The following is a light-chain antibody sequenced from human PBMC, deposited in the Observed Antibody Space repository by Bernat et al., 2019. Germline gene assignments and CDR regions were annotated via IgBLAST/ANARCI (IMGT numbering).Light chain of an antibody. V-gene: IGLV3-1*01. CDR2: RDN. Sequence: SSELTQPPSVSVSPGQIARITCSGEKLGNKFTCWYQQKSGQSPVVLIYRDNIRPSGISERFSASHSGNTATLTITGTQPTDEADYYCQAWDSGAGFFGGGTKLTVL. CDR3: QAWDSGAGF. CDR1: KLGNKF. J-gene: IGLJ2*01.